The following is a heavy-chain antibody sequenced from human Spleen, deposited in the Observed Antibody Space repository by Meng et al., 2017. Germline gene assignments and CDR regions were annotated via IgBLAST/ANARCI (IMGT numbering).Heavy chain of an antibody. J-gene: IGHJ4*02. Sequence: QLQRVQSWPEVKQPGASVKLSCKPSGYPFAAYWIHWLRQAPGQGLEWMGRIDPNNDHTQYAQNFQGRMTMTSDTSISTVYMELNGLRSDDTAVYYCARDEDISAAGKLFGDYWGQGTLVTVSS. D-gene: IGHD6-13*01. CDR2: IDPNNDHT. CDR1: GYPFAAYW. V-gene: IGHV1-2*06. CDR3: ARDEDISAAGKLFGDY.